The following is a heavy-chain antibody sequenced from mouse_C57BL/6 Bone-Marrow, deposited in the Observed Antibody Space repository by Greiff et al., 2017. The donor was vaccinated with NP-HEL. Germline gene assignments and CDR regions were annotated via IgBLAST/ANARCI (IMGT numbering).Heavy chain of an antibody. Sequence: DVMLVESGEGLVKPGGSLKLSCAASGFTFSSYAMSWVRQTPEKRLEWVAYISSGGDYIYYADTVKGRFPISRDNAKNTLYQQMSSLNSEDTTMYYCTRGNWAWFDYWGQGTLVTVSA. CDR2: ISSGGDYI. CDR1: GFTFSSYA. J-gene: IGHJ3*01. CDR3: TRGNWAWFDY. D-gene: IGHD4-1*01. V-gene: IGHV5-9-1*02.